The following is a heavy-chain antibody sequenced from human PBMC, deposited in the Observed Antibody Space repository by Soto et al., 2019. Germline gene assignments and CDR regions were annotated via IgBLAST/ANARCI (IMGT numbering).Heavy chain of an antibody. V-gene: IGHV1-69*01. CDR2: IIPIFGTA. CDR3: ARSSITLVRGADYTMDV. Sequence: QVQLVQSGAEVKKPGSSVKVSCKASGGTFSSYAISWVRQAPGQGLEWMGGIIPIFGTANYAQKFQDRVTITADESTSTAYMEPSSLRSEDTAVYYCARSSITLVRGADYTMDVWGQGTTVTVSS. D-gene: IGHD3-10*01. CDR1: GGTFSSYA. J-gene: IGHJ6*02.